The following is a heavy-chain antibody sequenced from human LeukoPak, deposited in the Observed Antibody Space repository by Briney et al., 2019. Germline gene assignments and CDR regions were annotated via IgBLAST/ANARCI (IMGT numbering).Heavy chain of an antibody. Sequence: GGSLRLSCAASGFTFSTYAMHWVRQAPGKGLEWVAVIWYDGIDKYYADSVKGRFTISRDNSKNTLYLQMNSLRAEDTAVYYCARDGVRRFGELNAFDIWGQGTMVTVSS. J-gene: IGHJ3*02. CDR2: IWYDGIDK. V-gene: IGHV3-33*01. D-gene: IGHD3-10*01. CDR1: GFTFSTYA. CDR3: ARDGVRRFGELNAFDI.